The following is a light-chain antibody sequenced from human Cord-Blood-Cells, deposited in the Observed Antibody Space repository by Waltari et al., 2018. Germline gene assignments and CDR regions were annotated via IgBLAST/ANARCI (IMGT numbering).Light chain of an antibody. CDR2: EGS. CDR1: SSDVGSYNT. J-gene: IGLJ3*02. Sequence: QSALTQPASVSGSPGQSITISCTGTSSDVGSYNTVPWYQQHPGKAPKLMIYEGSKRPSGVSNRFSGSKSGNTASLTISGLQAEDEADYYCCSYAGSSTWVFGGGTKLTVL. V-gene: IGLV2-23*01. CDR3: CSYAGSSTWV.